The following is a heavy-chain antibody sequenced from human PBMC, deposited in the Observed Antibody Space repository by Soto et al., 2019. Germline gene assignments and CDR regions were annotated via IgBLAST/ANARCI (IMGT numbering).Heavy chain of an antibody. CDR3: AGTYYDFWSDYYNPNYYYGMDV. CDR1: GGSISRHY. J-gene: IGHJ6*02. CDR2: IYYRVST. V-gene: IGHV4-59*11. Sequence: SETLALTATVSGGSISRHYCSWIRQPPGKGLECIGYIYYRVSTNYNPSLKSRVTISVDTSKNQFSLKLSSVTAADTAVYYCAGTYYDFWSDYYNPNYYYGMDVWGHGTTVTVSS. D-gene: IGHD3-3*01.